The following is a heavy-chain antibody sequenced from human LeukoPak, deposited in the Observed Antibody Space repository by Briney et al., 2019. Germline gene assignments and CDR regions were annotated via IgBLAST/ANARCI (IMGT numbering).Heavy chain of an antibody. Sequence: PGGSLRLSCAASGFTFSSYAMHWVRQAPGKGLEWVAMISSDGSNKCYAVSVKGRFTISRDNSKNTLYLQMNSLRAEDTAVYYCAREGPRGNSQFDYWGQGTLVTVSS. CDR3: AREGPRGNSQFDY. CDR1: GFTFSSYA. V-gene: IGHV3-30*04. J-gene: IGHJ4*02. CDR2: ISSDGSNK. D-gene: IGHD2/OR15-2a*01.